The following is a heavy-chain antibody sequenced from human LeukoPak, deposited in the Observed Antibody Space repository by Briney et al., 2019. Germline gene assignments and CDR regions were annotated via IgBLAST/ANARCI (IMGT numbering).Heavy chain of an antibody. J-gene: IGHJ4*02. CDR2: IRSKAYGGTT. D-gene: IGHD3-22*01. CDR3: TSHLVVVALFDY. CDR1: GFRFGDYA. V-gene: IGHV3-49*04. Sequence: GGSLRLSCTASGFRFGDYAMSWVRQDPGKGLEWVGLIRSKAYGGTTEYAASVKGRFTISRDDSKSIAYLQMNSLKTEDTAVYYCTSHLVVVALFDYWGQGTLVTVSS.